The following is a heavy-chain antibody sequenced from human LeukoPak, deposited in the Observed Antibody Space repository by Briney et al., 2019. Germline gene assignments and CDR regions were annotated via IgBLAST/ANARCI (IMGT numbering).Heavy chain of an antibody. Sequence: TGGSLRLSCAASGFTFSSYAMSWVRQAPGRGLEWVSAISGSGGSTYYADSVKGRFTISRDNSKNTLYLQMNSLRAEDTAVYYCAKDGHPDWFLDAFQLWGQGTMVTVSS. CDR1: GFTFSSYA. CDR2: ISGSGGST. J-gene: IGHJ3*01. V-gene: IGHV3-23*01. D-gene: IGHD3-9*01. CDR3: AKDGHPDWFLDAFQL.